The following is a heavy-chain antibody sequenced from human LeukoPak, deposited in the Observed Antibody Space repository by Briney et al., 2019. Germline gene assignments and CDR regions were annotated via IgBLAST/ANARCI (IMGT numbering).Heavy chain of an antibody. CDR2: ISAYNGNT. CDR1: GYTFTSYG. Sequence: ASVTVSCTASGYTFTSYGISWVRHAPGQGLELMGWISAYNGNTNYAQKLQGRVTMTTDTSTSTAYMELRSLRSDDTAVYYCARYPRYYYDSSGPFAVFDYWGQGTLVTVSS. CDR3: ARYPRYYYDSSGPFAVFDY. D-gene: IGHD3-22*01. J-gene: IGHJ4*02. V-gene: IGHV1-18*01.